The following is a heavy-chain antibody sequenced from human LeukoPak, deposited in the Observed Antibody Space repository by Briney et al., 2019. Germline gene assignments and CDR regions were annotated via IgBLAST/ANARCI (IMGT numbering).Heavy chain of an antibody. Sequence: SETLSLTCTVSGGSINTYYWSWIRQPPGKGLEWIGYIYYSGSTNYNPSLKSRVNISVDTSKNQLSLKLSSVTAADTAVYYCARTIAAAGSDWFDPWGQGTLVTVSS. CDR3: ARTIAAAGSDWFDP. V-gene: IGHV4-59*08. D-gene: IGHD6-13*01. J-gene: IGHJ5*02. CDR2: IYYSGST. CDR1: GGSINTYY.